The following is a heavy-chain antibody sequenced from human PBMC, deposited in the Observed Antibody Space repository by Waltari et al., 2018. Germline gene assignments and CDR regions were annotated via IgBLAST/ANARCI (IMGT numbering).Heavy chain of an antibody. D-gene: IGHD3-16*01. CDR2: IKQDGSET. V-gene: IGHV3-7*01. CDR1: GFMFSAYW. CDR3: ARTPYNHYVWGSNRIPYWFFDL. J-gene: IGHJ2*01. Sequence: EVQLVESGGVLVHPGESLRLSCAASGFMFSAYWMSWVRQAPGKGLEWVANIKQDGSETFYVDSVKGRFTVSRDNGNNSLYLQLNSLRAEDTAVYYCARTPYNHYVWGSNRIPYWFFDLWGR.